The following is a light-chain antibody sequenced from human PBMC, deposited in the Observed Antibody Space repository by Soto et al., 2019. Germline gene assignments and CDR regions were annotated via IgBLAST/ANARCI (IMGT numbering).Light chain of an antibody. CDR1: QDISDW. CDR2: AAS. Sequence: DIQMTQSPSSLSASVGDRVTITCRASQDISDWLAWYQQKPEKAPKSLIYAASLLQTGVPSRFSGSGSGTDFTLTISSLQPEDSATYYCQQYNTYPITFGGGTKVEIK. V-gene: IGKV1D-16*01. CDR3: QQYNTYPIT. J-gene: IGKJ4*01.